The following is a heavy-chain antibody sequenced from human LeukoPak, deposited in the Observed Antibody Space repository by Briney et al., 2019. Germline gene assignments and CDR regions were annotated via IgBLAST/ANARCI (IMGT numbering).Heavy chain of an antibody. Sequence: ESSETLSLTCTVSGASISSGNYYWSWIRQTAGKGLEWIGRIHVTGRTDYNPSLKSRVTVSLDTAKNQYSLQLSSVSAADTAIYYCARGHTGQNWFDPWGQGTLVTVSS. CDR2: IHVTGRT. J-gene: IGHJ5*02. CDR1: GASISSGNYY. V-gene: IGHV4-61*02. D-gene: IGHD2-8*02. CDR3: ARGHTGQNWFDP.